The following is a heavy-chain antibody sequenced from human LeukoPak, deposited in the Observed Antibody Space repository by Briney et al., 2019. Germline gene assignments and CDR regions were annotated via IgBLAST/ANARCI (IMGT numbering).Heavy chain of an antibody. D-gene: IGHD3-22*01. CDR2: ISAYNGNT. CDR1: GYTFTSYG. J-gene: IGHJ6*02. Sequence: ASVKVSCKASGYTFTSYGISWVRQAPGQGLEWMGWISAYNGNTNYAQKLQGRVTMTTDTSTSTAYMELRSLRSDDTAVYYCAVTDPNYDSGSLDVWGQGTTVTVSS. CDR3: AVTDPNYDSGSLDV. V-gene: IGHV1-18*01.